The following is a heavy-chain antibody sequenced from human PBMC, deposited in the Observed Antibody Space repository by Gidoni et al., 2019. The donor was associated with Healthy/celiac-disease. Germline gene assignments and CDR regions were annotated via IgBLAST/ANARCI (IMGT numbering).Heavy chain of an antibody. D-gene: IGHD2-2*01. CDR3: ARSRTSGYYYYGMDV. V-gene: IGHV1-2*02. Sequence: QVQLVQSGAEVKKPGASVKVSCKASGYTFTGYYMHWVRQAPGQGLEWMGWINPTSGGTNYAQKFQGRVTMTRDTSISTAYMELSRLRSDDTAVYYCARSRTSGYYYYGMDVWGQGTTVTVSS. CDR2: INPTSGGT. J-gene: IGHJ6*02. CDR1: GYTFTGYY.